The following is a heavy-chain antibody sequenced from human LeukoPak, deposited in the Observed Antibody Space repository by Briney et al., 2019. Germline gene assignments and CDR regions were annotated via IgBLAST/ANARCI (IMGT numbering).Heavy chain of an antibody. CDR1: AFTLSSCA. CDR3: ASADSSGYYYVVQD. D-gene: IGHD3-22*01. Sequence: GGSLRLSCAASAFTLSSCAMNWVRQAPGKGRGWGAVIWYDGSYKFYADSVKGRFTISKDSYKNTLYLQMDSLRDEDTAVYYCASADSSGYYYVVQDWGQGTLVTVSS. V-gene: IGHV3-33*01. CDR2: IWYDGSYK. J-gene: IGHJ4*02.